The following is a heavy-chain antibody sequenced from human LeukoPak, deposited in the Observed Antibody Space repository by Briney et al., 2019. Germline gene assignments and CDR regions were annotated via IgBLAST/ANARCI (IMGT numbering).Heavy chain of an antibody. CDR2: IYYSGST. CDR1: GGSISSYY. CDR3: ARRGKDGYNSDDAFDI. Sequence: SETLSLTCTVSGGSISSYYWSWIRQPPGKGLEWIGYIYYSGSTNYNPSLKSRVTISVDTSKNQFSLKLSSVTAADTAVYYCARRGKDGYNSDDAFDIWGQGTMVTVSS. V-gene: IGHV4-59*01. J-gene: IGHJ3*02. D-gene: IGHD5-24*01.